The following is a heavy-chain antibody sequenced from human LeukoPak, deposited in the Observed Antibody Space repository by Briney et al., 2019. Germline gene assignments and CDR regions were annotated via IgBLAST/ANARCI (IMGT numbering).Heavy chain of an antibody. CDR1: GFTFSSYG. J-gene: IGHJ4*02. Sequence: GGSLRLSCAASGFTFSSYGMSWVRQAPGRGLEWVSGISGSGGSTYYADSVKGRFIISRDNSKNTLFLQMNSLRAEDTAVYYCAREQVGATFFFDYWGQGTLVTVSS. CDR3: AREQVGATFFFDY. CDR2: ISGSGGST. V-gene: IGHV3-23*01. D-gene: IGHD1-26*01.